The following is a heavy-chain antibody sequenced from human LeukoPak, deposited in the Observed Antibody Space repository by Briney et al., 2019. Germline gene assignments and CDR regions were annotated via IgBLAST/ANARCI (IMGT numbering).Heavy chain of an antibody. Sequence: PGGSLRLSCAASGFTFSSYSMNWVRQAPGKGLEWVSYISSSSSTIYYADSVKGRFTISRDNAKNSLYLQMNSLRAEDTAVYYCAREGSGWLHDYWGQGTLVTVSS. V-gene: IGHV3-48*01. J-gene: IGHJ4*02. CDR3: AREGSGWLHDY. CDR2: ISSSSSTI. CDR1: GFTFSSYS. D-gene: IGHD6-19*01.